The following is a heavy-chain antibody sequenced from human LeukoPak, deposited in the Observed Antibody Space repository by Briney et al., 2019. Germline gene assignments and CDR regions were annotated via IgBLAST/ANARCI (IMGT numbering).Heavy chain of an antibody. Sequence: SETLSLTCTVSGGSICSYYWSWIRQPPGKGLEWIGYIYYSGSTNYNPSLKSRVTISVDTSKNQFSLKLSSVTAADTAVYYCAREFSYYDSSGYFDYWGQGTLVTVSS. CDR3: AREFSYYDSSGYFDY. CDR2: IYYSGST. D-gene: IGHD3-22*01. V-gene: IGHV4-59*12. J-gene: IGHJ4*02. CDR1: GGSICSYY.